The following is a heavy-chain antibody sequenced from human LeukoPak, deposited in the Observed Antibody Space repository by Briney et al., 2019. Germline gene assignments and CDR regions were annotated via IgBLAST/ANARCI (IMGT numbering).Heavy chain of an antibody. CDR3: ARWLLRGDTNWFDP. D-gene: IGHD2-21*01. Sequence: PSETLSLTCTVSGGSISSYYWSWIRQPPGKGLEWIGYIYYSGSTNYNPSLKSRVTISVDTSKNQFSLKLSSVTAADTAVYYCARWLLRGDTNWFDPWGQGTLVTVSS. J-gene: IGHJ5*02. CDR1: GGSISSYY. V-gene: IGHV4-59*01. CDR2: IYYSGST.